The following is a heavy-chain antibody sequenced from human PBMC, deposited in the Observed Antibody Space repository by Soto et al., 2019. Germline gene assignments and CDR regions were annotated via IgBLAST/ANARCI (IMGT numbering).Heavy chain of an antibody. D-gene: IGHD3-16*02. J-gene: IGHJ4*02. Sequence: GGSLRLSCAASGFTFSSYGMHWVRQAPGKGLEWVAVIWYDGSNKYYADSVKGRFTISRDNSKNTLYLQMNSLRAEDTAVYYCAREYGPLYFDYWGQGTLVTVSS. CDR3: AREYGPLYFDY. CDR2: IWYDGSNK. CDR1: GFTFSSYG. V-gene: IGHV3-33*01.